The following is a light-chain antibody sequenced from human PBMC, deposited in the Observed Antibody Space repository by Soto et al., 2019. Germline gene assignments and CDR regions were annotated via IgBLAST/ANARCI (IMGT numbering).Light chain of an antibody. J-gene: IGKJ1*01. Sequence: EIVLTQSPGTLSLSPGERATLFCRASQSVSSSYLAWYQQKPGQAPRLLIYGVSSRATGIPDRFSGSGSGTDFNLTISRLEPEDFAVYYCQQYGSSPQTFGQGTKVEIK. CDR2: GVS. CDR1: QSVSSSY. V-gene: IGKV3-20*01. CDR3: QQYGSSPQT.